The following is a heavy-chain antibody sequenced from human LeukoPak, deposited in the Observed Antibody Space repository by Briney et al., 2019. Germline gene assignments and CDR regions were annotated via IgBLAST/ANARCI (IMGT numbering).Heavy chain of an antibody. D-gene: IGHD3-22*01. V-gene: IGHV3-48*04. CDR3: ARLYDSSGYFYYYGMDV. J-gene: IGHJ6*02. CDR2: ISSSSGSTI. CDR1: GFTFSSYS. Sequence: GGSLRLSCAASGFTFSSYSMNWVRQAPGKGLEWVSSISSSSGSTIYYADSVKGRFTISRDNAKNSLYLQMNSLRAEDTAVYYCARLYDSSGYFYYYGMDVWGQGTTVTVSS.